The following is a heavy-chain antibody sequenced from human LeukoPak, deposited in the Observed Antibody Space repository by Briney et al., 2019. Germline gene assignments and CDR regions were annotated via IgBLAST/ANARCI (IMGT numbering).Heavy chain of an antibody. V-gene: IGHV4-39*07. Sequence: SEILSLTCIVSGGSIRTSSYFWGWIRQTPGKGLEWIGSIHYSGSTYYNPSLKSRVTISVESTQFSLNLMSVTPADTATYYCARDDAASYYSWFGTWGQGILVTVSS. CDR3: ARDDAASYYSWFGT. J-gene: IGHJ5*02. CDR1: GGSIRTSSYF. D-gene: IGHD1-26*01. CDR2: IHYSGST.